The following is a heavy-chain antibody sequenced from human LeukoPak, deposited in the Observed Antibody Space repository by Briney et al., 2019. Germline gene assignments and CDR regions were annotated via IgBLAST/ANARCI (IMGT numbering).Heavy chain of an antibody. V-gene: IGHV3-7*01. D-gene: IGHD3-22*01. J-gene: IGHJ4*02. Sequence: GGSLRLSCAASGFSVSAYWMSWVRQAPGKGLEWVANINEAGSEKPYVDSVKGRFTISRDNSKNTLYLQMNSLRAEDTAVYYCARDYYDSSGYYGHFDYWGQGTLVTVSS. CDR1: GFSVSAYW. CDR3: ARDYYDSSGYYGHFDY. CDR2: INEAGSEK.